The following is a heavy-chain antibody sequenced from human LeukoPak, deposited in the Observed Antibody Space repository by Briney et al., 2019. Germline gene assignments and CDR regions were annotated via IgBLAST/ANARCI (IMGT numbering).Heavy chain of an antibody. CDR2: IYPNTGGT. V-gene: IGHV1-2*06. Sequence: ASVKVSCKASGYTFTGYYMHWVRQAPGQGLEWMGRIYPNTGGTNSAQKFQGRVTMTSDTSISTAYMEVTSLRSDDTAVYYCAAFSSSWQLTYWGQGTLVTVSS. J-gene: IGHJ4*02. CDR1: GYTFTGYY. CDR3: AAFSSSWQLTY. D-gene: IGHD6-13*01.